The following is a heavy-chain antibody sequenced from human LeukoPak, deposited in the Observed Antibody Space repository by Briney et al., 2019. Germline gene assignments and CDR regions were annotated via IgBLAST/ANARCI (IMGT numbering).Heavy chain of an antibody. J-gene: IGHJ4*02. V-gene: IGHV4-38-2*02. D-gene: IGHD1-26*01. CDR2: IYHSGST. Sequence: PSETLSLTCTVSGYSISSGYYWGWIRQPPGKGLEWIGSIYHSGSTYYNPSLKSRVTISVDTSKNQFSLKLSSVTAADTAVYYCAREIVGATLKSYWGQGTLVTVSS. CDR3: AREIVGATLKSY. CDR1: GYSISSGYY.